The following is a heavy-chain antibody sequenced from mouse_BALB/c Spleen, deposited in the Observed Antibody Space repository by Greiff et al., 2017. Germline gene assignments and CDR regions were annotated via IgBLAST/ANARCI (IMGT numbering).Heavy chain of an antibody. J-gene: IGHJ4*01. CDR2: INPYNDGT. D-gene: IGHD1-1*01. CDR3: ARYRDYGSSRYAMDY. CDR1: GYTFTSYV. V-gene: IGHV1-14*01. Sequence: ESGPELVKPGASVKMSCKASGYTFTSYVMHWVKQKPGQGLEWIGYINPYNDGTKYNEKFKGKATLTSDKSSSTAYMELSSLTSEDSAVYYCARYRDYGSSRYAMDYWGQGTSVTVSS.